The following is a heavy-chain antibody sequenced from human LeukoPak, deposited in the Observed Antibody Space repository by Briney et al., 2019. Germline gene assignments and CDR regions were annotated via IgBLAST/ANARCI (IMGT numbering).Heavy chain of an antibody. CDR2: ISAYNGNT. V-gene: IGHV1-18*01. J-gene: IGHJ6*02. Sequence: GASVTVSCKASGYTFTNYGISWVRQAPGQGLEWMGWISAYNGNTDYAQKLQGRVTMTTDTSTSTAYMELRSLRSDDTAVYYCARDRTSHCSGGSCYPGNYYYYGMGVWGQGTTVTVSS. D-gene: IGHD2-15*01. CDR3: ARDRTSHCSGGSCYPGNYYYYGMGV. CDR1: GYTFTNYG.